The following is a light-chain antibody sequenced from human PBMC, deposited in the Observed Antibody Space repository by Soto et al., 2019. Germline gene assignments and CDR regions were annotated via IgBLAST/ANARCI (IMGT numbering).Light chain of an antibody. CDR2: EGS. CDR3: CSHAGSVV. CDR1: SSDVGSYNL. V-gene: IGLV2-23*01. Sequence: QSVLTQPASVSGSPGQSITISCTGTSSDVGSYNLVSWYQQHPGKATKLMIYEGSKRPSGVSNRVSGSKSGKTASLTISGVQAEDEADYYCCSHAGSVVFGGGTQLTVL. J-gene: IGLJ2*01.